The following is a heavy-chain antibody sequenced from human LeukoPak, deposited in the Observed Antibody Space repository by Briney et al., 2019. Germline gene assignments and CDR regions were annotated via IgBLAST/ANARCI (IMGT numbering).Heavy chain of an antibody. V-gene: IGHV3-30*02. CDR3: AKGDVHYDFWRGYHKTS. D-gene: IGHD3-3*01. J-gene: IGHJ5*02. CDR2: IRYDGSNK. CDR1: GYTFTSYY. Sequence: SCKASGYTFTSYYMHWVRQAPGQGLEWVAFIRYDGSNKYYADSVKGRFTISRDNSKKTLYLQMNSLRAEDTAVYYCAKGDVHYDFWRGYHKTSWGQGTLVTVSS.